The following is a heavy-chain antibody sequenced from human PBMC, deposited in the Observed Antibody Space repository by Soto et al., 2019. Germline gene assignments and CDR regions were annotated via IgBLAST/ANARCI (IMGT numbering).Heavy chain of an antibody. V-gene: IGHV3-7*01. CDR1: GFTFHNYW. D-gene: IGHD3-10*01. CDR3: ARDQGTSSSGLLIKGTDY. J-gene: IGHJ4*02. CDR2: IKPDGSDK. Sequence: PGGSLRLSCAASGFTFHNYWMGWVRQTPDKGLEWVANIKPDGSDKYYVDSVKGRFTISRDNAKNSLYLQMNSLRAEDTAVYYCARDQGTSSSGLLIKGTDYWGQGTPVTVSS.